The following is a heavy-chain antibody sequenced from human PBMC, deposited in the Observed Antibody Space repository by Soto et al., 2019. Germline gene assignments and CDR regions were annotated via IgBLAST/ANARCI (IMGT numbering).Heavy chain of an antibody. CDR3: ASHEAGLYLDS. CDR1: RGSISSGTNS. J-gene: IGHJ4*02. D-gene: IGHD2-21*01. Sequence: QLQLQESGPGLVKPSETLSLTCTVSRGSISSGTNSWAWIRQPPGKVLEWNADIYYSGSTFYNPSLKRRVTISLYTSKNQFYLKLRSVTAEDSAVYYCASHEAGLYLDSWGPGNLDTVSS. V-gene: IGHV4-39*01. CDR2: IYYSGST.